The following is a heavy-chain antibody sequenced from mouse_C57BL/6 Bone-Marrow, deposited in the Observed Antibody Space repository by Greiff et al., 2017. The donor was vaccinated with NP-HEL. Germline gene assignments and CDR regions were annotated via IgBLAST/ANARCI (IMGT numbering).Heavy chain of an antibody. CDR1: GFTFSDYY. J-gene: IGHJ4*01. Sequence: EVKLVESGGGLVQPGGSLKLSCAASGFTFSDYYMYLVRQTPEKRLEWVAYISTGGGSTYYPDTVKGRFTISRDNAKNTLYLQMSRLKSEDTAMYYCARLYYDYDVDAMDYWGQGTSVTVSS. V-gene: IGHV5-12*01. CDR2: ISTGGGST. CDR3: ARLYYDYDVDAMDY. D-gene: IGHD2-4*01.